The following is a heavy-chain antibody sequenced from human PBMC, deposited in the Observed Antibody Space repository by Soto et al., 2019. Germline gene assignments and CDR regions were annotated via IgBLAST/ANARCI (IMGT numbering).Heavy chain of an antibody. CDR1: GGTFSSYA. Sequence: QVQLVQSGVEVKKPGSSVKVSCKASGGTFSSYAISWVRQAPGQGLEWMGGIIPIFGTANYAQKFQGRVTITADESTSTAYMELSSLRSEDTAVYYCARDWSLGFGELLPFDPWGQGTLVTVSS. CDR3: ARDWSLGFGELLPFDP. V-gene: IGHV1-69*12. D-gene: IGHD3-10*01. CDR2: IIPIFGTA. J-gene: IGHJ5*02.